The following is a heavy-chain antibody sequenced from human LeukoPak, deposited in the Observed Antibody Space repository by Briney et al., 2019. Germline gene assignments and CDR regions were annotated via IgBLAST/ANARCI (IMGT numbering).Heavy chain of an antibody. Sequence: GGSLRLSCAASGFTFSSYAMHWVRQAPGKGLEWVAVISYDGSNKYYADSVKGRFTISRDNSKNTLYLQMNSLRAEDTAVYYCAKSGVPYDSSGTTEDYWGQGTLVTVSS. CDR2: ISYDGSNK. J-gene: IGHJ4*02. CDR1: GFTFSSYA. CDR3: AKSGVPYDSSGTTEDY. D-gene: IGHD3-22*01. V-gene: IGHV3-30-3*02.